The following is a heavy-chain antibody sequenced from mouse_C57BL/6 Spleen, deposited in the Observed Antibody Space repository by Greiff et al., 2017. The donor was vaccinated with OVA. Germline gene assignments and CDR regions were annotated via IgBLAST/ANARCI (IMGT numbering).Heavy chain of an antibody. J-gene: IGHJ4*01. Sequence: DVKLVESGGGLVKPGGSLKLSCAASGFTFSDYGMHWVRQAPEKGLEWVAYISSGSSTIYYADTVKGQFTISRDNAKNTLFLQMTSLRSEDTAMYYCAKEVGNSYAMDYWGQGTSVTVSS. D-gene: IGHD2-1*01. CDR2: ISSGSSTI. CDR1: GFTFSDYG. V-gene: IGHV5-17*01. CDR3: AKEVGNSYAMDY.